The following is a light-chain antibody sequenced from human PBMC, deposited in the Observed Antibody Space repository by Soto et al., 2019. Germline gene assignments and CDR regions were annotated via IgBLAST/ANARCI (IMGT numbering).Light chain of an antibody. Sequence: EIVLTQSPGTLSLSPGERATLSCRASESVSSSFLAWYQQKHGQAPRLLIYGASSRATGIPDRFSGSGAGTDFTLTISRLEPEDIAVYYCQQYGTAPTFGQGTKVEI. CDR1: ESVSSSF. CDR2: GAS. V-gene: IGKV3-20*01. CDR3: QQYGTAPT. J-gene: IGKJ1*01.